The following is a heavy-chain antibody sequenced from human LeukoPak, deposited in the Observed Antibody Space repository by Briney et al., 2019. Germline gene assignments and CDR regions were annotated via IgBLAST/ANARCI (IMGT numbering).Heavy chain of an antibody. V-gene: IGHV3-30*02. CDR3: AKDPPITGTGFDY. D-gene: IGHD1-20*01. J-gene: IGHJ4*02. CDR1: GFSFSTYG. CDR2: IRYDGSNK. Sequence: GGPLRLSCAASGFSFSTYGMHWVRHVTGKELEWVAFIRYDGSNKFYADSVKGRFTISRDTSNNTLYLQMNSLTAEDTAVYYCAKDPPITGTGFDYWGRGTLVTVSS.